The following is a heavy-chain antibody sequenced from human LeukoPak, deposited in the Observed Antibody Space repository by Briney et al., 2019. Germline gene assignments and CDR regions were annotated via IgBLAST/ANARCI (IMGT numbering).Heavy chain of an antibody. CDR2: INPSGGGT. Sequence: ASVEVSCKASAYSFTSYYIHWVRQAPGQGLEWMGIINPSGGGTTYAQKFQGRVTMTTDTSTTTVYMELYSLTSEDTAIYYCARRGMALDYWGQGTLVTVSS. CDR1: AYSFTSYY. CDR3: ARRGMALDY. D-gene: IGHD3-16*01. J-gene: IGHJ4*02. V-gene: IGHV1-46*01.